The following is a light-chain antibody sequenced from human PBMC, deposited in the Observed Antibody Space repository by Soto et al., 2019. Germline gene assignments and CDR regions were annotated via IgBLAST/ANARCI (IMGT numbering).Light chain of an antibody. CDR1: TSNIGSNS. CDR2: GNN. Sequence: QSVLTQPPSASGTPGQRVTISCSGSTSNIGSNSVNWYQQLPGTAPKLLISGNNQRPSGVPDRFSGSKSGTSASLAISGLQSEDEADYYCAAWDDSLSGPVFGGGTKVTVL. CDR3: AAWDDSLSGPV. J-gene: IGLJ3*02. V-gene: IGLV1-44*01.